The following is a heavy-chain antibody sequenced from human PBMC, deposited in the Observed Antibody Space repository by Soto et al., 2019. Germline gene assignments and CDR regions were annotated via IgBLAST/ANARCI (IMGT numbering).Heavy chain of an antibody. Sequence: GGSLRLSCAACGFTFSIYWMHWVRQAPGKGLVWVSRINSDGSSTSYADSVKGRFTISRDNAKNTLYLQMNSLRAEDTAVYYCARGGQQLDDAFDIWGQGTMVTVSS. CDR3: ARGGQQLDDAFDI. CDR2: INSDGSST. V-gene: IGHV3-74*01. D-gene: IGHD6-13*01. J-gene: IGHJ3*02. CDR1: GFTFSIYW.